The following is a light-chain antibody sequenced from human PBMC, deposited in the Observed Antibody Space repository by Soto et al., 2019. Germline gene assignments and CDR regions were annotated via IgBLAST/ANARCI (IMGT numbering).Light chain of an antibody. Sequence: EVAMTPSAATLYMSPGERATLSRGASQNSRNSLAWNQLKPDQSPRLLVYDASSRATGTPDRVSGSGSGTEFTLTINDLQSEDFAVYYCQQYKDWPLSFGGGTKVEIK. CDR2: DAS. J-gene: IGKJ4*01. CDR3: QQYKDWPLS. CDR1: QNSRNS. V-gene: IGKV3-15*01.